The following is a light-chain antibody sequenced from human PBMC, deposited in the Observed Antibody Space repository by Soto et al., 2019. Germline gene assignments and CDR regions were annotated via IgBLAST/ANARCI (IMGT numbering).Light chain of an antibody. CDR3: SSYTTSANYV. V-gene: IGLV2-14*03. J-gene: IGLJ1*01. Sequence: QSVLTQPASVSGSPGQSIAISCSGTSSDVGAYNFVSWYQQNPGKAPKLMIFDVSNRPSGISDRFSGSKSGYTASLTITGLQADDEADYYCSSYTTSANYVFGTGTKLTVL. CDR2: DVS. CDR1: SSDVGAYNF.